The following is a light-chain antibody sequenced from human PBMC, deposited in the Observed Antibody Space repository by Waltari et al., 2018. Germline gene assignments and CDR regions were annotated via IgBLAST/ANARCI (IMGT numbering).Light chain of an antibody. CDR1: QSVSRT. V-gene: IGKV3-20*01. CDR3: QHYVRLPAT. CDR2: GAS. J-gene: IGKJ1*01. Sequence: EIVLTPSPGTLSLSPGERATLYSRASQSVSRTFAWYLQKHGQAPRLHIFGASTRATGRPDRFSGSGSGTDFSLTISRLEPEDFAVYYCQHYVRLPATFGQGTKVEIK.